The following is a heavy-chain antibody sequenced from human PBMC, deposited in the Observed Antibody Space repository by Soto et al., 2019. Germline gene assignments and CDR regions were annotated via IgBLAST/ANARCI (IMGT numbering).Heavy chain of an antibody. CDR3: ARDKVDIVATIDDYYYYGMDV. V-gene: IGHV1-2*02. CDR2: INPYSGGT. D-gene: IGHD5-12*01. CDR1: GYTLASYR. J-gene: IGHJ6*02. Sequence: AASMTFSCTPSGYTLASYRIVCVVQAPAQGLYCMGWINPYSGGTNYAQKFQGRVTMTRDTSISTAYMELSRLRSDDTAVYYCARDKVDIVATIDDYYYYGMDVWGQGTTVTVSS.